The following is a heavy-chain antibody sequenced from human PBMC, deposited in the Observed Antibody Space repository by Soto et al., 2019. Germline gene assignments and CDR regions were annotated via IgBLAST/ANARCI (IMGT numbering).Heavy chain of an antibody. D-gene: IGHD2-15*01. CDR3: ARAANTAYVVFGLFDI. CDR1: GGSISSYY. Sequence: QVQLQESGPGLVKPSETLSLTCTVSGGSISSYYWSWIRQPPGKGLEWIGYIYYSGSTNYNPSLKSRVTISVDTSKNQFSLKLSSVTAADTAVYYCARAANTAYVVFGLFDIWGQGTMVTVSS. V-gene: IGHV4-59*01. J-gene: IGHJ3*02. CDR2: IYYSGST.